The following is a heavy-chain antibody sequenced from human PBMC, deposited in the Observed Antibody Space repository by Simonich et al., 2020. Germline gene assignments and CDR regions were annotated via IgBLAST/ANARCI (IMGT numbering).Heavy chain of an antibody. J-gene: IGHJ4*02. CDR2: INHNGST. V-gene: IGHV4-34*01. CDR3: ARHLQLGPFDY. CDR1: GGSFSGYY. Sequence: QVQLQQWGAGLLKPSETLSLTCAVYGGSFSGYYWSWIRQPPGKGLEWIGEINHNGSTNSNPSLKSRVTISVDTSKNQFSLKLSSVTAADTAVYYCARHLQLGPFDYWGQGTLVTVSS. D-gene: IGHD1-1*01.